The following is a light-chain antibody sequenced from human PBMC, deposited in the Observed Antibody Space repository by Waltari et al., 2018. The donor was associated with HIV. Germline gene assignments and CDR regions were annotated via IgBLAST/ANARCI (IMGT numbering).Light chain of an antibody. CDR1: TSDKY. CDR2: EAT. CDR3: ASVTSNNILL. J-gene: IGLJ3*02. V-gene: IGLV2-14*01. Sequence: QSALTQPASVSGSPGQSITIACIGTTSDKYISWYQRRPGDVPRLIFFEATNRPPWLPSRFSAAKSANTASLTISGLHTDDEADYFCASVTSNNILLFGGGTRLTVL.